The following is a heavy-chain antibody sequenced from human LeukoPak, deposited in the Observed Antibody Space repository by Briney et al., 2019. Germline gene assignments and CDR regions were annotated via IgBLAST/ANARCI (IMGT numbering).Heavy chain of an antibody. Sequence: PGGSLRLSCSASGFTFSSSPMHWVRQAPGQGLEYVSSINPSGSFVSYADFAKGRFTISRDNWRNTLHLQMNSLTPDDTAIYYCVREMGSGTHYCLEFWGQGALVTVSA. J-gene: IGHJ4*02. CDR3: VREMGSGTHYCLEF. CDR2: INPSGSFV. D-gene: IGHD3-10*01. CDR1: GFTFSSSP. V-gene: IGHV3-64D*06.